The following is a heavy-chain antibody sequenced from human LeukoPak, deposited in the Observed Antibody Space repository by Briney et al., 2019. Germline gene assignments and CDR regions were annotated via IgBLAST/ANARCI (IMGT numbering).Heavy chain of an antibody. J-gene: IGHJ2*01. CDR3: AREANSPTARYWYFDL. V-gene: IGHV4-59*02. CDR1: AGSVSSYY. Sequence: SETLSLTCAVSAGSVSSYYWSWMRQPQGKGLEWIGYVYDSGTTNYNPSLKRRVTISLDTSENQFSLKLSSVTAADTAVYYCAREANSPTARYWYFDLWGRGTQVTVSS. CDR2: VYDSGTT. D-gene: IGHD2-21*01.